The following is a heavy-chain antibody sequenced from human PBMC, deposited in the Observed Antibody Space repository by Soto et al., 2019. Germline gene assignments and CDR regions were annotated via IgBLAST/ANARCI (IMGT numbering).Heavy chain of an antibody. D-gene: IGHD6-19*01. CDR2: IIPILGIA. Sequence: SVKVSCKASGGTFSSYTISWVRQAPGQGLEWMGRIIPILGIANYAQKFQGRVTITADKSTSTAYMELSSLRSEDTAVYYCARVASSGWCDYWGQGTLVTVSS. CDR1: GGTFSSYT. CDR3: ARVASSGWCDY. J-gene: IGHJ4*02. V-gene: IGHV1-69*02.